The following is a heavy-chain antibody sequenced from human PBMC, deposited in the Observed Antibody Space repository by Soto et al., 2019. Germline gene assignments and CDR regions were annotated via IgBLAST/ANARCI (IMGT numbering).Heavy chain of an antibody. J-gene: IGHJ4*02. Sequence: ASVKVSFKASGYLFTTYGIGWVRQAPGQGLEWMGWISTYNGNTNYAQKLQGRVTMTTDTSKSTSYLELRSLRSDDTAVYYCARTARPHNFDFWGQGTLVTVSS. V-gene: IGHV1-18*04. CDR1: GYLFTTYG. CDR3: ARTARPHNFDF. CDR2: ISTYNGNT.